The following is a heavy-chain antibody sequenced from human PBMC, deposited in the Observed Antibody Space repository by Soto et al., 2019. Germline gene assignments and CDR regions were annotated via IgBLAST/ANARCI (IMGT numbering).Heavy chain of an antibody. D-gene: IGHD3-10*01. CDR3: ARIPAQRGFGASYFYHGMDV. J-gene: IGHJ6*02. Sequence: SGPTLVNPTQTLTLTCSFSGFSLTTSGLSVSWVRQPPGKALEWLALIDWDDDKYYSTSLKTRLTISRDTFKNHVVLIMANMAPADTATYYCARIPAQRGFGASYFYHGMDVWRQGTTVTVSS. CDR2: IDWDDDK. V-gene: IGHV2-70*20. CDR1: GFSLTTSGLS.